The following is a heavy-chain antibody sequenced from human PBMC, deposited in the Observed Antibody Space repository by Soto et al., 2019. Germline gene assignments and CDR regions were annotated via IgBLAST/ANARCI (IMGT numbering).Heavy chain of an antibody. CDR1: GFTFSNYA. CDR3: AKDKGVVLAAIRHYYYGMDV. J-gene: IGHJ6*02. V-gene: IGHV3-23*01. D-gene: IGHD2-2*02. CDR2: ISGSGGST. Sequence: EVQLLESGGGLVQPGGSLRLSCAASGFTFSNYAMSWVRQAPGKGLEWVSAISGSGGSTYYADSVKGRFTISRDNSKNTLYLQMNSLRAEDTAVYYCAKDKGVVLAAIRHYYYGMDVWGQGTTVTVSS.